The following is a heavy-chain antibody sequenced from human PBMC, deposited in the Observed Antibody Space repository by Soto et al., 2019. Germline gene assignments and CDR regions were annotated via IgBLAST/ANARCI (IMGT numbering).Heavy chain of an antibody. V-gene: IGHV2-5*01. CDR3: ASGGTVTTRGDYYGMDV. D-gene: IGHD4-17*01. J-gene: IGHJ6*02. CDR2: IYWNDDK. CDR1: GFSLSTSGVG. Sequence: QITLKESRPTLVKPTQTLTLTCTFSGFSLSTSGVGVGWIRQPPGKALEWLALIYWNDDKRYSPSLKSRLTITKDTSKNQVVLTMTNMDPVDTATYYCASGGTVTTRGDYYGMDVWGQGTTVTVSS.